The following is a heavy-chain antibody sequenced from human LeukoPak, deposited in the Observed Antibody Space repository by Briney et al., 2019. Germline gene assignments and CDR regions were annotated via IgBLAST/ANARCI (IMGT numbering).Heavy chain of an antibody. CDR1: GFTFSSYA. D-gene: IGHD3-22*01. V-gene: IGHV3-30*04. CDR3: ARDPDSSGYYYVDGYFDY. CDR2: ISYVGSNK. Sequence: GGSLRLSCAASGFTFSSYAMHWVRQAPGKGLEWVAVISYVGSNKYYADSVKGRFTISRDNSKNTLYLQMNSLRAEDTAVYYCARDPDSSGYYYVDGYFDYWGQGTLVTVSS. J-gene: IGHJ4*02.